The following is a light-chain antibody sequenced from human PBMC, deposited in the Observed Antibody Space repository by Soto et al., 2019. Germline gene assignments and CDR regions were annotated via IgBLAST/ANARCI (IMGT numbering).Light chain of an antibody. CDR1: QSIANY. CDR2: AAS. Sequence: DIQMTQSPSSLSASVGDRVTITCRASQSIANYLNWYQQKPGTAPKLLIFAASSLQSGVPSRLSGSGSGTDFTLTISSLQPEDFATYYCQQYGSSGTFGQGTKVDIK. J-gene: IGKJ1*01. CDR3: QQYGSSGT. V-gene: IGKV1-39*01.